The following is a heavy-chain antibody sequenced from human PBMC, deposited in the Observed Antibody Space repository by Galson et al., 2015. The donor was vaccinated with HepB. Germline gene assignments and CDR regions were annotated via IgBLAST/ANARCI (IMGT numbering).Heavy chain of an antibody. CDR3: TPRTPSGYTNYGFDP. D-gene: IGHD4-11*01. CDR2: IRSKANSYAT. CDR1: GFTFSGST. Sequence: SLRLSCAASGFTFSGSTMHWVRQASGKGLEWVGRIRSKANSYATAYAASVEGRFTFSRDDSKNTAYLQMNSLKTEDTAVYYCTPRTPSGYTNYGFDPWGQGTLVTVPS. V-gene: IGHV3-73*01. J-gene: IGHJ5*02.